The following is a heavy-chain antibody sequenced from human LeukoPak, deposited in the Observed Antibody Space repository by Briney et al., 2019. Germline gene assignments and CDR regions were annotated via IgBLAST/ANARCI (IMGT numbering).Heavy chain of an antibody. CDR1: GFTFSSYW. Sequence: GGSLRLSCAASGFTFSSYWMSWVRQAPGKGLERVANIKQDGSEKHYVDSVKGRFTISRDNAKKSLFLHMNSLRVEDAAVYYCAGGSEYTSSTNYYFDYWGQGTLVTVSS. D-gene: IGHD6-6*01. CDR2: IKQDGSEK. J-gene: IGHJ4*02. V-gene: IGHV3-7*01. CDR3: AGGSEYTSSTNYYFDY.